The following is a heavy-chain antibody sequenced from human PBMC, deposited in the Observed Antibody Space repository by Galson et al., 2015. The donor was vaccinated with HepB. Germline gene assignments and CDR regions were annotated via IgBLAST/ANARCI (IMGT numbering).Heavy chain of an antibody. CDR3: VREKGEGGGDCLDY. CDR2: IWYDGSNK. J-gene: IGHJ4*02. D-gene: IGHD2-21*02. CDR1: GFIFSSCA. Sequence: PLRLSCAASGFIFSSCAMHWVRQAPGKGLEWVAVIWYDGSNKHYADSVRGRFTISRDNSRNTLYLQMNNPRAEDTAVYYCVREKGEGGGDCLDYWGQGTLVTVSS. V-gene: IGHV3-33*01.